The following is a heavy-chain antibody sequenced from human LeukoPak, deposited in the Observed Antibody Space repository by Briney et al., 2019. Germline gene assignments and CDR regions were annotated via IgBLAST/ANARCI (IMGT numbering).Heavy chain of an antibody. J-gene: IGHJ5*02. CDR3: AKEKMEQNSGTSGFDP. D-gene: IGHD1/OR15-1a*01. CDR1: GFTFNSNA. CDR2: ICGSGVNT. V-gene: IGHV3-23*01. Sequence: PGGSLRLSCAASGFTFNSNAMSWVRQAPGKGLGWVSAICGSGVNTYYADSVKGRFTISRDNSKNTVFLQMNSLRDEDTAVYYCAKEKMEQNSGTSGFDPWGQGTLVTVSS.